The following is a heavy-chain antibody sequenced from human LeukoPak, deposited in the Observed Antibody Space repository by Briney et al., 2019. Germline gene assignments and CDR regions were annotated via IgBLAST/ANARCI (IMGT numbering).Heavy chain of an antibody. CDR1: GGSISSFF. J-gene: IGHJ4*02. CDR3: AKVAKYYYGSETYFFFDH. CDR2: THNSGTT. V-gene: IGHV4-59*01. D-gene: IGHD3-10*01. Sequence: PSETLSLTCTVSGGSISSFFWNWIRQPPGKGLEWIGFTHNSGTTNYNPSLKSRVTMSLDTSKNQFSLKLTSVTAADTAVYYCAKVAKYYYGSETYFFFDHWGQGTLVTVSS.